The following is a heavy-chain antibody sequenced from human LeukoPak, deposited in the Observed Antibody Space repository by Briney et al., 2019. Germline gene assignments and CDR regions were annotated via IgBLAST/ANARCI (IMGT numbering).Heavy chain of an antibody. CDR1: GFTFSNYA. CDR3: AKDPRLGQDWYYFDN. Sequence: GGSLRLSCAASGFTFSNYAMHWVRQAPGKGLEWVAFIWGDGRTENYADSVKGRFTISRDNSKKTLYLQMSSLRAEDTAVYYCAKDPRLGQDWYYFDNWGQGALVSVST. J-gene: IGHJ4*02. CDR2: IWGDGRTE. V-gene: IGHV3-30*02. D-gene: IGHD1-26*01.